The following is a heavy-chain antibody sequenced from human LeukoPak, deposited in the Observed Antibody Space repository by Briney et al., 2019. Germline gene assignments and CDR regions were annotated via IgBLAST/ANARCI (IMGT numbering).Heavy chain of an antibody. Sequence: EASVKVSCKASGYTFTSYYMHWVRQAPGQGLEWMGIINASGGSTSYAQKFQGRVTMTRDMSTSTVYMQMSSLRSEDTAVYYCARARGDGWLLLYYFDYWGQGTLVTVSS. CDR2: INASGGST. CDR3: ARARGDGWLLLYYFDY. V-gene: IGHV1-46*01. D-gene: IGHD3-22*01. J-gene: IGHJ4*02. CDR1: GYTFTSYY.